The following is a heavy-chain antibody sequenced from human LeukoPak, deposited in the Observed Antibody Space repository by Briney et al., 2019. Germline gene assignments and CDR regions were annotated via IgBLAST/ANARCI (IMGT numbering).Heavy chain of an antibody. V-gene: IGHV5-51*01. Sequence: GESLKISCKGSGYSFTSYWIGWVRQMPGKGLEWTGIIYPGGSDTRYSPSFQGQVTISADKSISTAYLQWSSLKASDTAMYYCARHDNGGLVRGVIPADALDIWGQGTMVTVSS. CDR2: IYPGGSDT. J-gene: IGHJ3*02. D-gene: IGHD3-10*01. CDR3: ARHDNGGLVRGVIPADALDI. CDR1: GYSFTSYW.